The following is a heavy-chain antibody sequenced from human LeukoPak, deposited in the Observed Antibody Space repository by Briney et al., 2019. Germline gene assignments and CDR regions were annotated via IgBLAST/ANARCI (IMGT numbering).Heavy chain of an antibody. CDR3: ARRRSGDPPVDWYFDL. Sequence: SETLSLTCSVSGGSITNRFYYWGWIRQSPGKGLEWIGSLYYSGTTYHNPSLQSRVTISVDTSKNQFSLKVTSVAAADTAVYYCARRRSGDPPVDWYFDLWGRGTLVTVSS. CDR2: LYYSGTT. V-gene: IGHV4-39*01. J-gene: IGHJ2*01. CDR1: GGSITNRFYY. D-gene: IGHD1-26*01.